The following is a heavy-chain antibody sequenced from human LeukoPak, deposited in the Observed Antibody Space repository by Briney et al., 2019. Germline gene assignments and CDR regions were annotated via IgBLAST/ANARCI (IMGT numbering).Heavy chain of an antibody. CDR3: ARQTRDGSGSRGYSFDF. CDR2: IYPGDSDT. Sequence: GESLKISCKGSGYIFTHNWIGWVRQMPGKGLEWTGIIYPGDSDTRYSPSFEGQVTISVDKSISTAYLQWSSLKASDTAMYYCARQTRDGSGSRGYSFDFWGQGTLVTVSS. J-gene: IGHJ4*02. D-gene: IGHD3-10*01. V-gene: IGHV5-51*01. CDR1: GYIFTHNW.